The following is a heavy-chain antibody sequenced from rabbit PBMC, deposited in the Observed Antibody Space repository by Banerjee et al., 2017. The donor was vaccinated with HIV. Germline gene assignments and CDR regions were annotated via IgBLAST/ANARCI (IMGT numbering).Heavy chain of an antibody. CDR3: ARDTGTSFSSYGMDL. D-gene: IGHD7-1*01. CDR1: GFSFSSYY. V-gene: IGHV1S45*01. CDR2: IAGSSSGFT. Sequence: QQQLVESGGGLVQPGASLTLTCTASGFSFSSYYICWVRQAPGKGLEWISCIAGSSSGFTYSATWATGRFTISKTSSTTVTLQMTSLTVADTATYFCARDTGTSFSSYGMDLWGPGTLVTVS. J-gene: IGHJ6*01.